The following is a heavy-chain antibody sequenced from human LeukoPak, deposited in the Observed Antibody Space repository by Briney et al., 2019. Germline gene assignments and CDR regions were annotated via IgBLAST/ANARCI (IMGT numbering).Heavy chain of an antibody. CDR1: GGSISSYY. CDR3: AREYEWELLYYFDY. D-gene: IGHD1-26*01. Sequence: SETLSLTCTVSGGSISSYYWSWIRQPPGKGLVWIGYIYYSGSTNYNPSLKSRVTMSVDTSKNQFSLRLSSVTAADTAVYYCAREYEWELLYYFDYWGQGTLVTVSS. J-gene: IGHJ4*02. CDR2: IYYSGST. V-gene: IGHV4-59*12.